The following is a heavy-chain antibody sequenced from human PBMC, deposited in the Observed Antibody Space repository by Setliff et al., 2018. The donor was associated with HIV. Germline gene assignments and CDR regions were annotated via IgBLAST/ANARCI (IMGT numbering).Heavy chain of an antibody. CDR3: ARDPYISGFDY. CDR2: IYTSGST. Sequence: PSETLSLTCTVPGGSISGYYWSWIRQPAGKGLDWIGRIYTSGSTNYNPSLKSRVTLSIDTSKNQFSLKLSSVTAADTAVYYCARDPYISGFDYWGQGTLVTVSS. D-gene: IGHD6-19*01. V-gene: IGHV4-4*07. CDR1: GGSISGYY. J-gene: IGHJ4*02.